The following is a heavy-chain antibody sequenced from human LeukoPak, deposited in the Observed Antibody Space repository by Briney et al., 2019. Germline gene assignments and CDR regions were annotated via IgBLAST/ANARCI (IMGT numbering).Heavy chain of an antibody. J-gene: IGHJ4*02. Sequence: GGSLRLSRAASGFTVSSNYMSWVRQAPGKGLEWVSRIYNDGSKTTYADSVKGRFTISRDNAKNTVYLQMNSLRAEDTAVYYCARDGAYTIDYWGQGTLVTVSS. D-gene: IGHD3-16*01. V-gene: IGHV3-74*01. CDR2: IYNDGSKT. CDR3: ARDGAYTIDY. CDR1: GFTVSSNY.